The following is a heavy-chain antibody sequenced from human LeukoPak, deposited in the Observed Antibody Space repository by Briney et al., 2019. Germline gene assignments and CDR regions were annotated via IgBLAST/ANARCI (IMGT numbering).Heavy chain of an antibody. D-gene: IGHD6-19*01. CDR2: INPSGGST. Sequence: ASVKVSCKASGYTFTSYYMHWVRQAPGQGLEWMGIINPSGGSTSYAQKFQGRVTKTRDTSTSTVYMELSSLRSEDTAVYYCARGIFSRGWLDPYYFDYWGQGTLVTVSS. J-gene: IGHJ4*02. CDR1: GYTFTSYY. CDR3: ARGIFSRGWLDPYYFDY. V-gene: IGHV1-46*01.